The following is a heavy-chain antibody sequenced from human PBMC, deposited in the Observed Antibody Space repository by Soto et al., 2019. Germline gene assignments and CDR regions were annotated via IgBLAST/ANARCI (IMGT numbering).Heavy chain of an antibody. CDR3: ARVNPNWSDAFDI. J-gene: IGHJ3*02. Sequence: PSETLSLTCTVSGGSISSGGYYWSWIRQHPGKGLEWIGYIYYSGSTYYNPSLKSRVTISVDTSKNQFSLKLSSVTAADTAVYHCARVNPNWSDAFDIWGQGTMVTVSS. CDR1: GGSISSGGYY. V-gene: IGHV4-31*03. D-gene: IGHD1-1*01. CDR2: IYYSGST.